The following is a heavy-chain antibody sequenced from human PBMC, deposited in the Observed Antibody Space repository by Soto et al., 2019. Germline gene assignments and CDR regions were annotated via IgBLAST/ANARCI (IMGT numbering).Heavy chain of an antibody. V-gene: IGHV4-31*03. CDR1: GGSISSGGYY. CDR2: IYYSGST. CDR3: ARVWFGELLIDY. D-gene: IGHD3-10*01. Sequence: QVQLQESGPGLVKPSQTLSLTCTVSGGSISSGGYYWSWIRQHPGKGLEWIGYIYYSGSTYYNPSLKSRVTLSVDTSKNQCSLKMSSVTAADTAVYYCARVWFGELLIDYWGQGTLGTVSS. J-gene: IGHJ4*02.